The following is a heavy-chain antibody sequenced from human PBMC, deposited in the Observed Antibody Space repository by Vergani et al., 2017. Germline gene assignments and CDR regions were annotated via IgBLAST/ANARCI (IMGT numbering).Heavy chain of an antibody. CDR3: ARGGYCSSTSCSEPHHYFDY. J-gene: IGHJ4*02. CDR2: INHSGST. CDR1: GGSFSGYY. D-gene: IGHD2-2*01. Sequence: QVQLQQWGAGLLKPSETLSLTCAVYGGSFSGYYWSWIRQPPGKGLEWIGEINHSGSTNYNPSLKSRVTISVDTSKNQFSLKLSSVTAADTAVYYCARGGYCSSTSCSEPHHYFDYWGQGTLVTVSS. V-gene: IGHV4-34*01.